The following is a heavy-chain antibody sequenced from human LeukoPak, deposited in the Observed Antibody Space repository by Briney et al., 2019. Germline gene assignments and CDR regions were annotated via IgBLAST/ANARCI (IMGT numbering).Heavy chain of an antibody. CDR3: TRNGFSSGLDY. V-gene: IGHV3-48*03. Sequence: GGSLRLSCAASGFTFSSYEMNWVRQAPGKGLEWVSYISSSGSTRYYADSEKGRFTISRDDAKNSLYLQMNSLRAEDTAVYYCTRNGFSSGLDYWGQGTLVTVSS. D-gene: IGHD6-19*01. CDR2: ISSSGSTR. J-gene: IGHJ4*02. CDR1: GFTFSSYE.